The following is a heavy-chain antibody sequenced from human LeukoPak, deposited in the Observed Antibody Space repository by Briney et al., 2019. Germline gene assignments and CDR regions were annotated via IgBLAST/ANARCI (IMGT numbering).Heavy chain of an antibody. CDR1: GFTFSTYA. Sequence: HPGGSLRLSCAASGFTFSTYAMSWVCQAPGKGLDWVSVISGSGRSTSYADSVKGRFTISRDNSKNTLYLQMNGLGADDTGVYYCAKRRADGPKDDDYWGQGTVVTVSS. V-gene: IGHV3-23*01. CDR3: AKRRADGPKDDDY. J-gene: IGHJ4*02. CDR2: ISGSGRST.